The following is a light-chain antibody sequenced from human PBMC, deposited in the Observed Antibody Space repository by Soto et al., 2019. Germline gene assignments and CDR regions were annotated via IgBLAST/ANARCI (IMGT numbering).Light chain of an antibody. V-gene: IGKV3-11*01. J-gene: IGKJ5*01. CDR3: QQRSNWPLT. CDR2: DAS. Sequence: EIVLTQSPATLSLSPGERATLSCRASQSVSSYLAWYQQKPGQAPRLLIYDASNRATGIPARFSGSGAGTYVTLTISSLEPEDFAVYYCQQRSNWPLTFGQATRLEIK. CDR1: QSVSSY.